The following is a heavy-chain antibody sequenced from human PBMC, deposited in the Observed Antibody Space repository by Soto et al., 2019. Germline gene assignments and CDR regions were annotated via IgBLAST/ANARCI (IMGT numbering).Heavy chain of an antibody. CDR3: ARDEYSSGWYDYYGMDV. J-gene: IGHJ6*02. Sequence: GXSVKVSCNASGYTFTSYYMHWVRQAPGQGLEWMGIINPSGGSTSYAQKFQGRVTMTWDTSTSTVSMELSSLRSEDTAVYYCARDEYSSGWYDYYGMDVWGQGTTVTVSS. CDR2: INPSGGST. CDR1: GYTFTSYY. D-gene: IGHD6-19*01. V-gene: IGHV1-46*01.